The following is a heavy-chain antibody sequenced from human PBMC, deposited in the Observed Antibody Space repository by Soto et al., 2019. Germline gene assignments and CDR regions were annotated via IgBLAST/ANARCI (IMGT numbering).Heavy chain of an antibody. D-gene: IGHD6-19*01. CDR2: ISYDGSNK. J-gene: IGHJ6*02. Sequence: GSLRLSGAASGFTFSSYAMHWVRQAPGKVLEWVAVISYDGSNKYYADSVKGRFTISRDNSKNTLNLQMNSLIAEDTAVYYCARDLGQWLMTSLDVWGQGXSVTV. CDR3: ARDLGQWLMTSLDV. V-gene: IGHV3-30-3*01. CDR1: GFTFSSYA.